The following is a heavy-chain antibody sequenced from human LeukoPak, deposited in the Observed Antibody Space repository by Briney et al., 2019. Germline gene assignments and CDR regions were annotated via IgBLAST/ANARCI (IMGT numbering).Heavy chain of an antibody. CDR1: GGSFSGYY. CDR2: INHSGST. D-gene: IGHD2-2*03. Sequence: SETLSLTCAVYGGSFSGYYWSWIRQPPGKGLEWIGEINHSGSTNYNPSLKSRVTISVGTSKNQFSLKLSSVTAADTAVYYCARGRSALGSPGYCSSTSCRYYYYGMDVWGQGTTVTVSS. CDR3: ARGRSALGSPGYCSSTSCRYYYYGMDV. J-gene: IGHJ6*02. V-gene: IGHV4-34*01.